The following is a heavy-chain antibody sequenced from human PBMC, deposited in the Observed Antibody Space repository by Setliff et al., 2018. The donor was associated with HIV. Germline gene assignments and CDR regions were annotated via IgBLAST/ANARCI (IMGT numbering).Heavy chain of an antibody. D-gene: IGHD3-16*02. CDR3: ARGPAYYDYVWGSYRQRRDYGMDV. CDR1: GGSFSGYC. V-gene: IGHV4-34*01. CDR2: IQHSGST. J-gene: IGHJ6*02. Sequence: NPSETLSLTCAVYGGSFSGYCWSWIRQPPGKGLEWIGEIQHSGSTNYNPSLKSRVTISVDTSKNQFSLKLSSVTAADTAVYYCARGPAYYDYVWGSYRQRRDYGMDVWGQGTTVTVSS.